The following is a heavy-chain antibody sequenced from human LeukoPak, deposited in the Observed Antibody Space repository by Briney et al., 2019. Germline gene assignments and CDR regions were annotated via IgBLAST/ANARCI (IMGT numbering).Heavy chain of an antibody. CDR1: GDSVSSNSAA. Sequence: SQTLSLTCAISGDSVSSNSAAWDWIRQSPSRGLEWLGSTYYRSKWYNDYAVSVKSRITINPDTSKYQFSLQLTSVTPEGTAVYYCARDNAAGIYYYYGMDVWGQGTTVTVSS. D-gene: IGHD6-13*01. J-gene: IGHJ6*02. CDR3: ARDNAAGIYYYYGMDV. CDR2: TYYRSKWYN. V-gene: IGHV6-1*01.